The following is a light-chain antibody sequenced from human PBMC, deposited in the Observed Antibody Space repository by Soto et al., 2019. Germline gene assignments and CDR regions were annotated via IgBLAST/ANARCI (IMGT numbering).Light chain of an antibody. CDR2: EAS. CDR3: CSNAGSSTYV. CDR1: SSDVGSHNL. J-gene: IGLJ1*01. V-gene: IGLV2-23*01. Sequence: QSALTQPASVSGSPGQSITISCTGTSSDVGSHNLVSWYQQYPGKAPKLIISEASKRPSGVSNRFSGSKSGSTASLTISVLQAEDEADYYCCSNAGSSTYVFGTGTKVTVL.